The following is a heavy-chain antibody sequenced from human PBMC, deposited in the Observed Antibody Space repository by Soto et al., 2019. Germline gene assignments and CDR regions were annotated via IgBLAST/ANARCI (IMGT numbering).Heavy chain of an antibody. D-gene: IGHD3-10*01. CDR2: IWYDGSNK. CDR1: GFTFSSYG. V-gene: IGHV3-33*01. Sequence: QVQLVESGGGVVQPGRSLRLSCAASGFTFSSYGMHWVRQAPGKGLEWVAVIWYDGSNKYYADSVKGRFTISRDNSKNTLYLQMNSLRAEDTAVYYCARGSMVRGVITFDFWGQGTLVTVSS. CDR3: ARGSMVRGVITFDF. J-gene: IGHJ4*02.